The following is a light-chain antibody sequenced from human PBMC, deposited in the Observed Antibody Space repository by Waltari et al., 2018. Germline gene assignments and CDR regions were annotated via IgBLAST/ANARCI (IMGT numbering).Light chain of an antibody. V-gene: IGLV2-14*03. Sequence: HSALTQPASVSGSPGQSITISCTGTSSDVGGYNYVSWYQQHPGKAPKLMIFDVSNRPAGVSSRVPGSKSGNTASLTISGLQAEDEADYYCSSYVSSDTLELFGGGTSLTVL. CDR3: SSYVSSDTLEL. CDR2: DVS. J-gene: IGLJ2*01. CDR1: SSDVGGYNY.